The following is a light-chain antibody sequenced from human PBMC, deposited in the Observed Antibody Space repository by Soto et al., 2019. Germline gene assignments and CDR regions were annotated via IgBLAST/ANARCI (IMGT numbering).Light chain of an antibody. J-gene: IGKJ3*01. V-gene: IGKV3-20*01. CDR2: GAS. CDR3: HQYCDSPFT. Sequence: EIVLTQSPGTLSLSPGQRATLSCRAGQTISSNSLAWYQHKPGQAPRLLIYGASNRAIGISDRFSGSRSGTDFTLTISRLEPEEFAVYYCHQYCDSPFTFGPGTKVEI. CDR1: QTISSNS.